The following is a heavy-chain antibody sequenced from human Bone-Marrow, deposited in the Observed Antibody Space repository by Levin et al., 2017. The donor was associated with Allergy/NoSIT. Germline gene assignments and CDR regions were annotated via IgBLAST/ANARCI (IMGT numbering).Heavy chain of an antibody. V-gene: IGHV3-48*01. Sequence: GGSLRLSCDASGFTFSSYGIIWVRQAPGKGLEWVSYIGGDNYTKYYADSVKGRSTISRDNVKKSLYLQMNSLRGEDTAVYYCAREGSWSSTWLGNYYFDYWGQGTLVTVSS. CDR3: AREGSWSSTWLGNYYFDY. D-gene: IGHD6-13*01. CDR1: GFTFSSYG. J-gene: IGHJ4*02. CDR2: IGGDNYTK.